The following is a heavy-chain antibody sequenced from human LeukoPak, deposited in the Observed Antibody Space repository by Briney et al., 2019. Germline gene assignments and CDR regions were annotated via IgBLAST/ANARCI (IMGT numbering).Heavy chain of an antibody. V-gene: IGHV4-4*02. CDR1: GGSISSSNW. CDR3: ARDGWFYYDSSDYSGFDY. Sequence: PSGTLSLTCAVSGGSISSSNWWSWVRQPPGKGLEWIGEIYHSGSTNYNPSLKSRVTISVDKSKNQFSLKLSSVTAADTAVYYCARDGWFYYDSSDYSGFDYWGQGTLVTVSS. CDR2: IYHSGST. J-gene: IGHJ4*02. D-gene: IGHD3-22*01.